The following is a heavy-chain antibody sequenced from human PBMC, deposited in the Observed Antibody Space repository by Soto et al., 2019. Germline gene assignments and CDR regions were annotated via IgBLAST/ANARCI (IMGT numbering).Heavy chain of an antibody. CDR1: GYTLTRYS. J-gene: IGHJ4*02. CDR2: INAGNGNT. Sequence: QVQLVQSGAEEMKPGASVKVSCKASGYTLTRYSIHWVRQAPGQRLEWMGWINAGNGNTKFSQKLQGRGTINRETAASTAYMELRGLRSEDTAVYYCEILGTYYFDHSDNSFDFWGQGTLVTVSS. V-gene: IGHV1-3*05. CDR3: EILGTYYFDHSDNSFDF. D-gene: IGHD3-22*01.